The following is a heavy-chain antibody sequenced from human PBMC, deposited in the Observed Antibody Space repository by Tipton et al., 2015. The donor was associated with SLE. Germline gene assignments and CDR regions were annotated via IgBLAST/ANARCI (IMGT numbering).Heavy chain of an antibody. Sequence: TLSLTCAVYGGSFSGNYWNWIRQPPGKGLEWIGEINHSGSTNYNPSLKSRVTISVDTSKNQFSLKLSSVTAADTAVYYCARVLVATIYYFDYWGQGTLVTVSS. V-gene: IGHV4-34*01. CDR2: INHSGST. D-gene: IGHD5-12*01. CDR3: ARVLVATIYYFDY. J-gene: IGHJ4*02. CDR1: GGSFSGNY.